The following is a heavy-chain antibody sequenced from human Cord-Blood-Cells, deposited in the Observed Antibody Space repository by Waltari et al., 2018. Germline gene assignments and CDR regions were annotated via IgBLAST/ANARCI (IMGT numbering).Heavy chain of an antibody. Sequence: QLQLQESGPGLVKPSETLSLTCTVSGGSISSSSYYWGWTRQPPGKGLEWIGSIYYSGSTYYNPSLKSRVTISVDTSKNQFSLKLSSVTAADTAVYYCARAYDSSGYYYRGSYWYFDLWGRGTLVTVSS. CDR3: ARAYDSSGYYYRGSYWYFDL. J-gene: IGHJ2*01. D-gene: IGHD3-22*01. V-gene: IGHV4-39*07. CDR2: IYYSGST. CDR1: GGSISSSSYY.